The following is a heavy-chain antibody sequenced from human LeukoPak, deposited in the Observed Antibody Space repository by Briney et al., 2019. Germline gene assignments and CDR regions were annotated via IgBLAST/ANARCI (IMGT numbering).Heavy chain of an antibody. D-gene: IGHD3-22*01. CDR3: AKDSLYYYDSSGYYDY. V-gene: IGHV3-9*01. J-gene: IGHJ4*02. CDR1: GLTFDDYA. Sequence: GGSLRLSCAASGLTFDDYAMHWVRQAPGKGLEWVSGISWNSGSIGYADSVKGRFTISRDNAKNSLYLQMNSLRAEDTALYYCAKDSLYYYDSSGYYDYWGQGTLVTVSS. CDR2: ISWNSGSI.